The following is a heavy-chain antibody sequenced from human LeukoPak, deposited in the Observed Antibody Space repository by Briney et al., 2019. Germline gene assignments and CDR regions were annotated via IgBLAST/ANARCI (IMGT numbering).Heavy chain of an antibody. V-gene: IGHV4-34*01. D-gene: IGHD6-19*01. J-gene: IGHJ6*03. CDR1: GGSFSGYY. CDR2: INHSGST. CDR3: ARIVRVAVSGRPYYYYYYMDV. Sequence: SETLSLTCAVYGGSFSGYYWSWIRQPPGKGLEWIGEINHSGSTNYNPSLKSRVTISVDTSKNQFSLKVSSVTAADTAVFYCARIVRVAVSGRPYYYYYYMDVWGKGTTVTVSS.